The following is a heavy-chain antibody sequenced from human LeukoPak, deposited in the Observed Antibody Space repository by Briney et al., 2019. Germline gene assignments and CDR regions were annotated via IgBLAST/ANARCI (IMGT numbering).Heavy chain of an antibody. Sequence: PGGSLRLSCAASGFIFSTYGMHWVRQAPGKGLEWVAFIRSDGSDKSYAGSVMGRFTISRDNSKNTLYLQMNTLRAEDTAVYYCGKHDSSSGYWGQGTLVTVSS. CDR2: IRSDGSDK. CDR1: GFIFSTYG. V-gene: IGHV3-30*02. J-gene: IGHJ4*02. D-gene: IGHD3-22*01. CDR3: GKHDSSSGY.